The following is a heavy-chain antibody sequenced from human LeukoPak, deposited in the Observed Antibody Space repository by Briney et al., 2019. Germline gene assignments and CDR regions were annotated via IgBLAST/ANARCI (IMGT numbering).Heavy chain of an antibody. CDR1: GGSFSGYY. CDR2: INHSGST. CDR3: ARGHWWFDP. V-gene: IGHV4-34*01. Sequence: PSETLSLTCAVYGGSFSGYYWSWIRQPPGKGLEWIGEINHSGSTNYNPSLKSRVTISVDTSKNQFSLKLSSVTAADTAVYYCARGHWWFDPWGQGTLVTVPS. J-gene: IGHJ5*02.